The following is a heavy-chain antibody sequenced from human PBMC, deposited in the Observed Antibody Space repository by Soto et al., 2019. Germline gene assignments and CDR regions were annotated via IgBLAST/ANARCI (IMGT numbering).Heavy chain of an antibody. CDR2: IYYSGST. CDR3: ARDVVGGWFDP. CDR1: GGSISSYY. Sequence: QVQLQESGPGLVKPSETLSLTCTVSGGSISSYYWSWLRQPPGKGLEWIGYIYYSGSTNYNPSLKSRVTITVDTSKNHFALKLSSLTAADTAVYYCARDVVGGWFDPLGQGTLVTVSS. J-gene: IGHJ5*02. V-gene: IGHV4-59*01. D-gene: IGHD2-15*01.